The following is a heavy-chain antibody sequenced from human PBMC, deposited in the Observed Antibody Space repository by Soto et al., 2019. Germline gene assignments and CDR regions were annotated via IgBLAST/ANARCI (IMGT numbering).Heavy chain of an antibody. V-gene: IGHV3-30-3*01. CDR1: GFTFSSYA. CDR3: ARRSGGSYPYFDS. D-gene: IGHD2-15*01. CDR2: ISYDGSNQ. Sequence: GGSLRLSCAASGFTFSSYAMHWVRQAPGKGLEWVADISYDGSNQYYADSVKGRFTISRDNSKNTLFLQMNSLRAEDTAVYSCARRSGGSYPYFDSWGQGTLVTVS. J-gene: IGHJ4*02.